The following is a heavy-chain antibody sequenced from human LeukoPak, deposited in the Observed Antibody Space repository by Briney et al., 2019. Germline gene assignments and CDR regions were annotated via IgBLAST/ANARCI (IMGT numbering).Heavy chain of an antibody. D-gene: IGHD1-26*01. CDR2: TNPKSGYT. J-gene: IGHJ4*02. V-gene: IGHV1-8*01. CDR3: ARVAGSIDY. CDR1: AYTFTTYD. Sequence: ASVKVSCTASAYTFTTYDINWVRQATGQGLEWMGWTNPKSGYTGYAQKFQGRVTMSRDTSTSTAYMELSSLRSEDTAVYYCARVAGSIDYWGQGTLVTVSS.